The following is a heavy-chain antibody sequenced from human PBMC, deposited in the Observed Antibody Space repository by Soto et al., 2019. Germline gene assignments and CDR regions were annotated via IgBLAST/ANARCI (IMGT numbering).Heavy chain of an antibody. V-gene: IGHV1-18*01. CDR3: ARDYYYDSSGYYSNWFDP. CDR2: ISAYNGNT. Sequence: ASVKVSCKASGYTFTSYGISWVRQAPGQGLEWMGWISAYNGNTNYAQKLQGRVTMTTDTSTSTAYMELRSLRSEDTAVYYCARDYYYDSSGYYSNWFDPWGQGTLVTVSS. CDR1: GYTFTSYG. D-gene: IGHD3-22*01. J-gene: IGHJ5*02.